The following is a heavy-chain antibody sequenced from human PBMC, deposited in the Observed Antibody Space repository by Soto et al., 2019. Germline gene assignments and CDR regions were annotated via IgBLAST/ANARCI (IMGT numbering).Heavy chain of an antibody. J-gene: IGHJ4*02. D-gene: IGHD1-20*01. V-gene: IGHV4-30-2*03. CDR2: IYHSGNT. CDR3: ARRITRPERFDY. Sequence: PSETLSLTCAVSGGSISSGGYSWSWIRQPPGKGLEWIGYIYHSGNTYYNPSLQSRVTISVDTSKNQFSLKLASATDADTAVYYCARRITRPERFDYWGQGALVTVSS. CDR1: GGSISSGGYS.